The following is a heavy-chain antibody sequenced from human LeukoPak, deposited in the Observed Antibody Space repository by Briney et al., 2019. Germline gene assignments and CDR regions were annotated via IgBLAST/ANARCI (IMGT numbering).Heavy chain of an antibody. CDR2: INSDGSST. Sequence: GGSLRLSCAASGFTFSSYWMHWVRHAPGKGLVWVSRINSDGSSTSYADSVKGRFTISRDNAKNTLYLQMNSLRAEHTAVYYCARGTGYSVFDIWGQGTMVTVSS. CDR3: ARGTGYSVFDI. D-gene: IGHD1-26*01. CDR1: GFTFSSYW. V-gene: IGHV3-74*01. J-gene: IGHJ3*02.